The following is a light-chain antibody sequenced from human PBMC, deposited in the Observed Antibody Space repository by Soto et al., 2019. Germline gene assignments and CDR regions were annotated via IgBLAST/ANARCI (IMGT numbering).Light chain of an antibody. Sequence: EIVLTQSPGTLSLSPGEGATLSCRASQSVDYNNLAWYQQKPGQAPRLLISHASRRATGIPDRFSGSGSGTDFTLTISRLEPEDFAVYHCQQHGNSPGTFGQGTRVEIK. CDR2: HAS. J-gene: IGKJ1*01. CDR3: QQHGNSPGT. V-gene: IGKV3-20*01. CDR1: QSVDYNN.